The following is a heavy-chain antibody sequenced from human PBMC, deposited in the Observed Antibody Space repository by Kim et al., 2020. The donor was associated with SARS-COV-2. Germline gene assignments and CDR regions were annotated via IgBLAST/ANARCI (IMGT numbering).Heavy chain of an antibody. V-gene: IGHV1-18*01. J-gene: IGHJ4*02. D-gene: IGHD5-12*01. Sequence: ASVKVSCKASGYTFTSYCISWVRQAPGQGLEWMGWISAYNGNTNYAQKLQGRVTMTIDTSTNTAYMELRSLRSDDTAVYYCARDLGDPSSGCAYYEAFDYWGQGTLVTVSS. CDR3: ARDLGDPSSGCAYYEAFDY. CDR2: ISAYNGNT. CDR1: GYTFTSYC.